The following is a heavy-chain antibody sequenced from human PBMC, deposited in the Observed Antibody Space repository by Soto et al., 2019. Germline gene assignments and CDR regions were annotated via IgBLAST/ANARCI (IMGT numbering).Heavy chain of an antibody. CDR2: IYHSGYT. D-gene: IGHD1-7*01. J-gene: IGHJ5*02. Sequence: QMRLQESGSGLVKPSQALSLTCAVSGGSISSGGYAWNWIRQPPGKGLEWIGYIYHSGYTSYNLSLKNRVTLSVDKSKNQFSLTLSFVTAAATAVYYCARDSLTGNYFDPWGQGTLVTVSS. CDR1: GGSISSGGYA. V-gene: IGHV4-30-2*01. CDR3: ARDSLTGNYFDP.